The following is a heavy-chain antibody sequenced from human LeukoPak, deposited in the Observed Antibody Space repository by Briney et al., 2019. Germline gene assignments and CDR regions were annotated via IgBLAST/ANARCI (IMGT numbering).Heavy chain of an antibody. V-gene: IGHV3-30*18. CDR2: ISYDGSNK. Sequence: GGSLRLSCAASGFTFSNYAMSWVRQAPGKGLEWVAVISYDGSNKYYADSVKGRFTISRDNSKNTLYLQMNSLRAEDTAVYYCAKDRGYDISTGKPDYWGQGTLVTVSS. J-gene: IGHJ4*02. D-gene: IGHD3-9*01. CDR3: AKDRGYDISTGKPDY. CDR1: GFTFSNYA.